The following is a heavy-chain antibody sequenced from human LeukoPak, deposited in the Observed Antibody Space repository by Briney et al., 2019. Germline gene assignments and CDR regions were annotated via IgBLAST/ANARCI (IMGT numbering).Heavy chain of an antibody. CDR1: GFTVSDYY. Sequence: GGSLTLSCAASGFTVSDYYMSWIRKAPGKGLEWVSHISSSGSTIYYADSVKGRFTISRDNAKNSLYLQMNSLRAEDTAAYYCARYPYDFWSGYYSPFDYWGQGTLVTVSS. CDR3: ARYPYDFWSGYYSPFDY. J-gene: IGHJ4*02. CDR2: ISSSGSTI. D-gene: IGHD3-3*01. V-gene: IGHV3-11*01.